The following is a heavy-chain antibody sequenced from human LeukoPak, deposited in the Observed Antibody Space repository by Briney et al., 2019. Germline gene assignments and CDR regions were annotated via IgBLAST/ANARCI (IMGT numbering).Heavy chain of an antibody. CDR3: ARVMGGYCSSTSCYWPLDY. V-gene: IGHV1-69*05. D-gene: IGHD2-2*01. J-gene: IGHJ4*02. CDR1: GGTFSSYA. CDR2: IIPICGTA. Sequence: GASVKVSCKASGGTFSSYAISWVRQAPGQGLEWMGRIIPICGTANYAQKFQGRVTIITDKPTSTAYMELSSLRSEDTAVYYCARVMGGYCSSTSCYWPLDYWGQGTLVTVSS.